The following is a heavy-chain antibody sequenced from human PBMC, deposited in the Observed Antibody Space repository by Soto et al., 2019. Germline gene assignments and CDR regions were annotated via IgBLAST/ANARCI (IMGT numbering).Heavy chain of an antibody. Sequence: GGSLRLSCSASGFTFSSYAMHWVRQAPGKGLEYVSAISSNGGSTYYADSVKGRFTISRDNSKNTLYLQMSSLRAEDTAVYYCARDSYYGDYQTRNNWFDPWGQGTLVTVSS. J-gene: IGHJ5*02. D-gene: IGHD4-17*01. CDR1: GFTFSSYA. CDR3: ARDSYYGDYQTRNNWFDP. V-gene: IGHV3-64D*08. CDR2: ISSNGGST.